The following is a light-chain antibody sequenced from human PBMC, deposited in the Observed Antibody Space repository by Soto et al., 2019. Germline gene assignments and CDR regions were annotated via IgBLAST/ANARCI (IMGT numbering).Light chain of an antibody. CDR1: QSVSSN. J-gene: IGKJ2*01. Sequence: DIVMTQSPATLSVSPGETATLSCRASQSVSSNLAWYQQKPGQAPRLLIYGASTRATGIPARFSGSGSGTECTLTISSLQSEDFAVYYCQQYNNWPTYTFGQGTKLEIK. V-gene: IGKV3-15*01. CDR3: QQYNNWPTYT. CDR2: GAS.